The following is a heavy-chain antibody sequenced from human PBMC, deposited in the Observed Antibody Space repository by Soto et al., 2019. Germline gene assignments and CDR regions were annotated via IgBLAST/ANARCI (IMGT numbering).Heavy chain of an antibody. J-gene: IGHJ4*02. CDR3: ARDLSYAFDC. CDR2: IRIDSNHI. D-gene: IGHD1-26*01. V-gene: IGHV3-48*02. CDR1: GFIFTSYS. Sequence: EVQLVESGGGLVQPGGSLRLSCAASGFIFTSYSMNWVRQAPGKGLEWLSYIRIDSNHIGYADSVRGRFTISSDIAKNSLYLQMNSLRDEDTAVYYCARDLSYAFDCWGQGTRVTVSS.